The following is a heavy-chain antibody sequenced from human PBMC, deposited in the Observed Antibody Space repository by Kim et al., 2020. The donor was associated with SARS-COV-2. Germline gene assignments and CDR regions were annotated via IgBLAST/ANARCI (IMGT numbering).Heavy chain of an antibody. J-gene: IGHJ6*02. Sequence: GGSLRLSCAASGFTFSSYGMHWVRQAPGKGLEWVAVIWYDGSNKYYADSVKGRFTISRDNSKNTLSLQMNSLRAEDTAVYYCAKDPSKNMLWWYPDVWGQGTTVTVSS. CDR2: IWYDGSNK. D-gene: IGHD2-21*01. CDR3: AKDPSKNMLWWYPDV. CDR1: GFTFSSYG. V-gene: IGHV3-33*06.